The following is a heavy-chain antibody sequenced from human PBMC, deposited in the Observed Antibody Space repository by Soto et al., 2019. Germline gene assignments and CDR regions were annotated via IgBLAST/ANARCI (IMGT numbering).Heavy chain of an antibody. CDR3: ARDQGWLLRAFDI. Sequence: QVQLVESGGGVVQPGRSLRLSCEASGFTFSSYGMHWVRQAPGKGLEWVAVIWYDGSNKYYADSVKGRFTISRDNSKNTLYLQMNSLRAEDTAVYYCARDQGWLLRAFDIWGQGTMVTVSS. V-gene: IGHV3-33*01. CDR2: IWYDGSNK. CDR1: GFTFSSYG. D-gene: IGHD3-9*01. J-gene: IGHJ3*02.